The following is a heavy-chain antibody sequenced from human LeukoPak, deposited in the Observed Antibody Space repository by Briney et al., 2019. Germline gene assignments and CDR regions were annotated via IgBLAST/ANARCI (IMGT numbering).Heavy chain of an antibody. CDR3: AKRLAMTGTYHFDY. CDR2: ISGTGGTT. D-gene: IGHD6-19*01. Sequence: GGSLRLSCAASGFTFSNYGMNWVRQAPGRGLEWVSRISGTGGTTFYANSVKGRFTISRDNSKNTLYLQMNSLRAEDTAVYYRAKRLAMTGTYHFDYWGQGTLVTVSS. J-gene: IGHJ4*02. V-gene: IGHV3-23*01. CDR1: GFTFSNYG.